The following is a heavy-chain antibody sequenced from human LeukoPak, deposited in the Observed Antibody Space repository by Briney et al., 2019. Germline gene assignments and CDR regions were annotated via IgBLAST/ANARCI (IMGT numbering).Heavy chain of an antibody. Sequence: SETLSLTCAVYGGSFSGYYWSWIRQPPGKGLEWIGEINHSGSTNYNPSLKSRVTISVDTSKNQFSLKLSSVTAADTAVYYWARGALWLRYHWFDPWGQGNLVTVSS. V-gene: IGHV4-34*01. D-gene: IGHD3-10*01. CDR2: INHSGST. J-gene: IGHJ5*02. CDR1: GGSFSGYY. CDR3: ARGALWLRYHWFDP.